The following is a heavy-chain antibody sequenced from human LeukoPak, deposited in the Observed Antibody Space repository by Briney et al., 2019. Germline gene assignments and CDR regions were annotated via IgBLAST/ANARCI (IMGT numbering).Heavy chain of an antibody. CDR2: IIPIFGTA. Sequence: SVKVSCKASGGTFSSYAISWVRQAPGQGLEWMGGIIPIFGTANYAQKFQGRVTITADKSTSTAYMELSSLRSEDTAVYYCARGLRRDGYNPLGYWGQGTLVTVSS. V-gene: IGHV1-69*06. J-gene: IGHJ4*02. D-gene: IGHD5-24*01. CDR1: GGTFSSYA. CDR3: ARGLRRDGYNPLGY.